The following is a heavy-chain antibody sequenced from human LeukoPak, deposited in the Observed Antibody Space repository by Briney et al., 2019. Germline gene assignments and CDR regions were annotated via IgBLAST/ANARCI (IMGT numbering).Heavy chain of an antibody. V-gene: IGHV4-34*01. CDR2: INHSGST. CDR1: GGSFSGYY. J-gene: IGHJ5*02. Sequence: PSETLSLTCPVYGGSFSGYYWSWIRQPPGKGLEWIGEINHSGSTDYNPSLKSRVTISVDTSKNQSSLKLSSVTAADTAVYYCARASYLGYCSSTSCYIPNWFDPWGQGTLVTVSS. CDR3: ARASYLGYCSSTSCYIPNWFDP. D-gene: IGHD2-2*01.